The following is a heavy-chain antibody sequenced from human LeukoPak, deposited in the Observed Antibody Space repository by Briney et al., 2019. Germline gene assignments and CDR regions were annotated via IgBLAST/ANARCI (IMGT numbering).Heavy chain of an antibody. D-gene: IGHD6-13*01. J-gene: IGHJ4*02. V-gene: IGHV5-51*01. CDR1: GYNFSNYG. CDR3: ARHGVGAGLAAAYI. Sequence: GESLKISCKGSGYNFSNYGIGWVRQMPGKGLEWMGLIDPGDSHAIYSPSFQGQVTISADKSISAAYLQWSSLKASDTAMYSCARHGVGAGLAAAYIWGQGTLLTVSS. CDR2: IDPGDSHA.